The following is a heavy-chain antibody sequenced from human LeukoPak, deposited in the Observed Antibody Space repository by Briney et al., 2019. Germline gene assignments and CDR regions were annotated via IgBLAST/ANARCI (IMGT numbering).Heavy chain of an antibody. V-gene: IGHV1-2*02. CDR3: ARDGGKLLFKAYDF. D-gene: IGHD2-21*01. Sequence: ASVKVSCKASGYTFTGYYLHWVRQAPGQGLEWMGWINPDTGGTSYAQKFLGRVTMTRDTSISAVFMEVRRLRSDDTAVYYCARDGGKLLFKAYDFWGQGTLVTVSS. CDR1: GYTFTGYY. CDR2: INPDTGGT. J-gene: IGHJ4*02.